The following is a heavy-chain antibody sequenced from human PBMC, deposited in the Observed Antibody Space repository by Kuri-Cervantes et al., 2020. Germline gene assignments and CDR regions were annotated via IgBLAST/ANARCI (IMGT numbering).Heavy chain of an antibody. V-gene: IGHV4-34*01. Sequence: ESLKISCAVYGGSFSGYYWSWIRQPPGKGLEWIGEINHSGSTNYNPSLKSRVTISVDTSKNQFSLKLSSVTAADTAVYYCARRSIAAFRVHFDPWGQGTLVTVSS. CDR1: GGSFSGYY. D-gene: IGHD6-6*01. CDR3: ARRSIAAFRVHFDP. J-gene: IGHJ5*02. CDR2: INHSGST.